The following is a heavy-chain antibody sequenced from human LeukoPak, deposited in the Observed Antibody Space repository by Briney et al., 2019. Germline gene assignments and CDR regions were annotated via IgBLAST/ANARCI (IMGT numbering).Heavy chain of an antibody. Sequence: GSLRLSCAASGFTFSSYSMNWVRQAPGKGLEWVSYISSSTGTIYYADSVKGRFTISRDNAKNSLYLQMNSLRDEDTAIYYCARGNLWAFDIWGQGTMVTVSS. V-gene: IGHV3-48*02. CDR2: ISSSTGTI. D-gene: IGHD2-21*01. CDR3: ARGNLWAFDI. J-gene: IGHJ3*02. CDR1: GFTFSSYS.